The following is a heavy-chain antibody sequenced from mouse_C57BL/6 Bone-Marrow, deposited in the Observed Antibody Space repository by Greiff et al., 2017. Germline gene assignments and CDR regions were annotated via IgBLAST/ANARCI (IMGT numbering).Heavy chain of an antibody. V-gene: IGHV14-4*01. CDR2: IDPEIGDT. CDR3: SSFDGNYFDF. CDR1: GFNIKDDY. J-gene: IGHJ2*01. Sequence: VQLKQSGAELVRPGASVKLSCTASGFNIKDDYIHWVKQRPEQGLEWIGWIDPEIGDTEYASKFQGKATITSDTSSNTAYLQLSSLTSEDNAVYYCSSFDGNYFDFWGQGTPPTVAS. D-gene: IGHD2-3*01.